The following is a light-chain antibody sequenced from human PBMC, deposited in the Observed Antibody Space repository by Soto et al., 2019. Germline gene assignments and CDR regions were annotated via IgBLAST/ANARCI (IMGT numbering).Light chain of an antibody. CDR2: AAS. CDR3: QQSYYTPLT. Sequence: IQMPQSPSSLSASVGDRVTITCRSTQPISSYLNWYQQRPGTAPKFLIYAASTLQTGVPSRFSGDRSGADYTLTITSLQPEDSATYFCQQSYYTPLTFGGGTKVEVK. J-gene: IGKJ4*01. V-gene: IGKV1-39*01. CDR1: QPISSY.